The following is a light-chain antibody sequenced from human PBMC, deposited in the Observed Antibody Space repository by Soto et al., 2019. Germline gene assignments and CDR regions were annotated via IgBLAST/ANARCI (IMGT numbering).Light chain of an antibody. J-gene: IGKJ1*01. CDR2: ATS. CDR1: QSVISH. V-gene: IGKV3-15*01. CDR3: QQYNDWRT. Sequence: ETVLTQSPATLSVSPGARVTLSCRASQSVISHLAWYQQKPGPAPRLLIYATSTRATGIPARCSGSGSGTEFTLTISSLQSEDFAVYYCQQYNDWRTFGQGTKVEIK.